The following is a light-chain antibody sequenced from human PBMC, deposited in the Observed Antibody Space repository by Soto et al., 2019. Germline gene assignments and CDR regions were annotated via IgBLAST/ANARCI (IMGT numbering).Light chain of an antibody. Sequence: QSALTQPASVSGSPGQSITISCTGTSSDVGAYNSVAWYQHNPGKAPKLMIYDVSNRPSGVSSRFSGSKSANTASPSISGLQADDEADYYCSSYTSSSTLVFGTGTKVTVL. CDR3: SSYTSSSTLV. CDR1: SSDVGAYNS. J-gene: IGLJ1*01. V-gene: IGLV2-14*01. CDR2: DVS.